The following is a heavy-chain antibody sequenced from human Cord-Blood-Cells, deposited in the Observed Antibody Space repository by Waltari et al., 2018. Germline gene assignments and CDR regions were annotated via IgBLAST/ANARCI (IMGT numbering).Heavy chain of an antibody. V-gene: IGHV4-59*08. CDR3: ARRRSYFDY. CDR2: IYYSGCT. Sequence: QVQLQESVPGLVKPSETLSLTCTVSGGSISSYYWSWIRQPPGKGLEWIGYIYYSGCTNDNPSLSSGVTRSADTSKNQFSLNLSSVTDADTAVYYCARRRSYFDYWGQGTLVTVSS. J-gene: IGHJ4*02. CDR1: GGSISSYY.